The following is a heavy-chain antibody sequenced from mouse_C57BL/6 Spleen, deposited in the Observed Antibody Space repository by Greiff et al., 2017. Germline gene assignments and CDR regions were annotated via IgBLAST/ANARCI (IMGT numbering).Heavy chain of an antibody. CDR3: ARNYDYDNGFDY. D-gene: IGHD2-4*01. J-gene: IGHJ2*01. Sequence: EVQLQQSGPVLVKPGASVKMSCKASGYTFTDYYMNWVKQSHGKSLEWIGVINPYNGGTSYNQKFKGKATLTVDKSSSTAYMKLNSLTSEDSAVYYCARNYDYDNGFDYWGQGTTLTVSS. V-gene: IGHV1-19*01. CDR1: GYTFTDYY. CDR2: INPYNGGT.